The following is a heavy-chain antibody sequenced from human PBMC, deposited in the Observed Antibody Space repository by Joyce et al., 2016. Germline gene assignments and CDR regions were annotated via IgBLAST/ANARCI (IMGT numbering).Heavy chain of an antibody. J-gene: IGHJ4*02. CDR2: IYGSGST. CDR1: GGSLSSDGYY. D-gene: IGHD3-3*01. V-gene: IGHV4-61*02. Sequence: QVQLQESGPGLVKPSQTLSLTCTVSGGSLSSDGYYWSWIRQPAGKGLEWIGRIYGSGSTKYNPSLKSRVTMSVDTSKNQYSLKLTSVTAADTAIYYCARGRRFGSFLDYWGQGTLVTVSS. CDR3: ARGRRFGSFLDY.